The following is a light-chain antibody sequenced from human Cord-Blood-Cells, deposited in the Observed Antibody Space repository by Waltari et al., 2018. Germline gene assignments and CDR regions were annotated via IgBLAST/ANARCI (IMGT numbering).Light chain of an antibody. CDR2: WAS. J-gene: IGKJ1*01. CDR1: QSVLYSSNNKHY. Sequence: DIVMTQSPDSLAVSLGERATINCKSSQSVLYSSNNKHYLAWYQQKPGQPPKLLIYWASTRESGVPDRFSGSVYGTDFTLTISSLQAEDVAVYYCQQYYSTPPWTFGQGTKVEIK. CDR3: QQYYSTPPWT. V-gene: IGKV4-1*01.